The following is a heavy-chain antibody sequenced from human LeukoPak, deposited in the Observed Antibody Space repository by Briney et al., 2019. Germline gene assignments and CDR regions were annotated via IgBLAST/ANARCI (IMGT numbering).Heavy chain of an antibody. CDR2: IKQDGSEK. Sequence: GGSLRLSCAASGFTFSSYWMSWVRQAPGKGLERVANIKQDGSEKYYVDSVKGRFTISRDNAKNSLYPQMNSLRAGDTAVYYCARDLEVVVAATNVFDYWGQGTLVTVSS. CDR1: GFTFSSYW. J-gene: IGHJ4*02. D-gene: IGHD2-15*01. CDR3: ARDLEVVVAATNVFDY. V-gene: IGHV3-7*03.